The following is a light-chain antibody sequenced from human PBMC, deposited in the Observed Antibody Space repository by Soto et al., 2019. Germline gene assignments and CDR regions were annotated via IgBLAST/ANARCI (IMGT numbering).Light chain of an antibody. CDR1: SSDIGGYKY. V-gene: IGLV2-8*01. CDR3: SSSAGSNIPYV. CDR2: EVS. J-gene: IGLJ1*01. Sequence: QSALTQPPSASGSPGQSVIISCTGTSSDIGGYKYGSWYQQRPGRAPKLIISEVSKRPSGVPDRFSGSKSGNTASLTVSGLQAEDEADYYCSSSAGSNIPYVFGTGTKLTVL.